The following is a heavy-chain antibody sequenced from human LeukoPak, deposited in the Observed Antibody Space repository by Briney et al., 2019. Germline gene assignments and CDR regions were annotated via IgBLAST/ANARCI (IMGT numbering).Heavy chain of an antibody. CDR1: GFTFSSYA. CDR3: AKVHLYPTTFDY. D-gene: IGHD5-12*01. CDR2: ISGSGGST. Sequence: PGRSLRLSCAASGFTFSSYAMSWVRQAPGKGLEWVSAISGSGGSTYYADSVKGRFTISRDNSKSTLYLQMNSLRAEDTAVYYCAKVHLYPTTFDYWGQGTLVTVSS. J-gene: IGHJ4*02. V-gene: IGHV3-23*01.